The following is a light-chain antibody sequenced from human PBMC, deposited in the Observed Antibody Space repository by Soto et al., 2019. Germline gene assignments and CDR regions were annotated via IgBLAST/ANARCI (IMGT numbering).Light chain of an antibody. CDR2: GAA. Sequence: DIVMMQSPPTLSVSPGERATLSCIARQNVGNSFFWYQQQPGQAPRPLVYGAATWAAGSPDRFSVSGSGTEFTLTISSLQSDDFAAYYCQQFNNWPPWTFGQGTKVDIK. V-gene: IGKV3-15*01. J-gene: IGKJ1*01. CDR3: QQFNNWPPWT. CDR1: QNVGNS.